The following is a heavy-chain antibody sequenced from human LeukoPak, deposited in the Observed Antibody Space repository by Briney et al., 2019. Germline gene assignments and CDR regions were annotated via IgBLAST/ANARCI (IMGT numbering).Heavy chain of an antibody. J-gene: IGHJ4*02. Sequence: SETLSLTCTVSGGSISSYYWSWIRQPQGPGLGWIGYIYDGGSTNNNPSLKSRVTISVDTSKNQFSLKLSSVTAADTAVYYCARGGEEFDYWGQGTLVAVSS. CDR1: GGSISSYY. CDR2: IYDGGST. V-gene: IGHV4-59*01. D-gene: IGHD3-10*01. CDR3: ARGGEEFDY.